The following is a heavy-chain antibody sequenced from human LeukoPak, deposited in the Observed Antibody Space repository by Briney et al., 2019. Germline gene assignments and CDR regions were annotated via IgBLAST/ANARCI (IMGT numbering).Heavy chain of an antibody. Sequence: GGSLRLSCAASGFTFSSYVMQWFRQAPDKGLEWVAAISNDGSNKYYADSVKGRFTISRDNSKNTLYLQMNSLRAEDTAVYYCAKVDIVATIDAGRLVDYWGQGTLVPVSS. CDR2: ISNDGSNK. J-gene: IGHJ4*02. CDR3: AKVDIVATIDAGRLVDY. CDR1: GFTFSSYV. D-gene: IGHD5-12*01. V-gene: IGHV3-30*18.